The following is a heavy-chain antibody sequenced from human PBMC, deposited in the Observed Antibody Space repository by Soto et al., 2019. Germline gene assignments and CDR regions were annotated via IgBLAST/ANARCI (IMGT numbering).Heavy chain of an antibody. CDR1: GGSISSSSYY. D-gene: IGHD4-17*01. V-gene: IGHV4-39*01. CDR3: ARLSGGGDGDANFDY. CDR2: IYYSGST. J-gene: IGHJ4*02. Sequence: QLQLQESGPGLVKPSETLSLTCTVSGGSISSSSYYWGWIRQPPGKGLEWIGSIYYSGSTYYNPSLKSRVTISVDTSKNQFSLKLSSVTAADTAVYYCARLSGGGDGDANFDYWGQGTLVTVSS.